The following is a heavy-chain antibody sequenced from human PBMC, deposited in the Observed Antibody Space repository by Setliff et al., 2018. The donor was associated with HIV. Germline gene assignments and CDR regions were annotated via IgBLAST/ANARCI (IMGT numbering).Heavy chain of an antibody. CDR1: GYMMFGYK. CDR2: INPNSGGT. J-gene: IGHJ6*03. V-gene: IGHV1-2*06. CDR3: ARGTTGYYYYYMDV. Sequence: GASVKVSCKAGGYMMFGYKMSWLRQAPGQGLEWMGRINPNSGGTNYAQKFQGRVTMTRDTSISTAYMELSRLRSDDTAVYYCARGTTGYYYYYMDVWGKGTTVTVSS.